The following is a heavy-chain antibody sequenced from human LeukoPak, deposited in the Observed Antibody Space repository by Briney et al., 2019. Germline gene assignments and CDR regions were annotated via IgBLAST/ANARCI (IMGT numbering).Heavy chain of an antibody. Sequence: SETLSLTCAVYGGSFSGYYWTWIRQPPGKGLEWIGEINHIGSTNYNPSLKSRVTISVDTSKNQFSLKLSSVTAADTAVYYCARAPYGSGSYYKGGYYFDYWGQGTLVTVSS. CDR1: GGSFSGYY. D-gene: IGHD3-10*01. CDR3: ARAPYGSGSYYKGGYYFDY. V-gene: IGHV4-34*01. J-gene: IGHJ4*02. CDR2: INHIGST.